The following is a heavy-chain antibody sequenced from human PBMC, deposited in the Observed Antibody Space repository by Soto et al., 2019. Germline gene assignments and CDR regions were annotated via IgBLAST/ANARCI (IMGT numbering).Heavy chain of an antibody. J-gene: IGHJ6*03. V-gene: IGHV1-8*01. CDR2: MNPNSGNT. CDR1: GYTFTSYD. CDR3: ARGREDIVVVPAAIRVYYYYYYMDV. D-gene: IGHD2-2*01. Sequence: ASVKVSCKASGYTFTSYDINWVRQATGQGLEWMGWMNPNSGNTGYAQKFQGRVTMTRNTSISTAYMELSSPRSEDTAVYYCARGREDIVVVPAAIRVYYYYYYMDVWGKGTTVTVSS.